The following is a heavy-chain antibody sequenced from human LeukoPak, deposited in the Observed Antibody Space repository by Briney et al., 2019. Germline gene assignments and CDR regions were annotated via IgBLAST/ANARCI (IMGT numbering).Heavy chain of an antibody. Sequence: SGPVLVKPTETLTLTCTVSGLSLSNARMGVSWIRQPPGKALEWLAHIFSNDEESYRTSLKSRLTISKDTSKSQVVLTMTNMDPVDTATYYCARHIYYYDSSGYYIYWSQGTLVTVSS. CDR3: ARHIYYYDSSGYYIY. J-gene: IGHJ4*02. D-gene: IGHD3-22*01. V-gene: IGHV2-26*01. CDR2: IFSNDEE. CDR1: GLSLSNARMG.